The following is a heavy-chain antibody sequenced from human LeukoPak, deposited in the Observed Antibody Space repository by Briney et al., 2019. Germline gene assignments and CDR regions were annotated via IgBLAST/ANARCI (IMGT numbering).Heavy chain of an antibody. CDR2: ISWDGGST. V-gene: IGHV3-43D*03. CDR1: GFTFDDYA. D-gene: IGHD2-2*01. Sequence: GGSLRLSCAASGFTFDDYAMHWVRQAPGKGLEWVSLISWDGGSTYYADSVKGRFTISRDNSKNSLYLQMNSLRAEDTALYYCAKDGYCSSTSCYSYYYYYMDVWGKGTTVTVSS. J-gene: IGHJ6*03. CDR3: AKDGYCSSTSCYSYYYYYMDV.